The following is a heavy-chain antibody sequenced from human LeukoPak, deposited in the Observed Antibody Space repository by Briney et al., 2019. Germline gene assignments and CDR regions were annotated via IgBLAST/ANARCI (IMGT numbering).Heavy chain of an antibody. J-gene: IGHJ4*02. CDR3: VREEGYCSSTSCQYYFDY. Sequence: PSETLSLTCTVSGGSISSYYWSWIRQPPGQGLEWIGYIYYSGSTNYNPSLKSRVTISVDTSKNQFSLKLSSVTAADTAVYYCVREEGYCSSTSCQYYFDYWGQGTLVTVSS. V-gene: IGHV4-59*01. D-gene: IGHD2-2*01. CDR2: IYYSGST. CDR1: GGSISSYY.